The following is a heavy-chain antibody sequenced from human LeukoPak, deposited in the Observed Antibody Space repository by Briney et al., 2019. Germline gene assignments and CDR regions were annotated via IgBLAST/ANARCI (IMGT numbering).Heavy chain of an antibody. Sequence: GSLRLSCAASGFTFSSYWMSWVRQAPGKGLEWVANIKQDGSEKYYVDSVKGRFTISRDNAKNSLYLQMNSLRAEDTAVYYCARVATRRPPYHYYYMDVWGKGTTVTISS. CDR1: GFTFSSYW. J-gene: IGHJ6*03. CDR2: IKQDGSEK. D-gene: IGHD1-26*01. CDR3: ARVATRRPPYHYYYMDV. V-gene: IGHV3-7*01.